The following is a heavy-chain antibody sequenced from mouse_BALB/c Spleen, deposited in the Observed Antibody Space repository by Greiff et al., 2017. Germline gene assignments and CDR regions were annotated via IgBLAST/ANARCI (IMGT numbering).Heavy chain of an antibody. D-gene: IGHD2-1*01. CDR1: GYTFTSYW. J-gene: IGHJ2*01. CDR3: ARGGGNYYFDY. CDR2: INPSTGYT. Sequence: VQLQQSGAELAKPGASVKMSCKASGYTFTSYWMHWVKQRPGQGLEWIGYINPSTGYTEYNQKFKDKATLTADKSSSTAYMQLSSLTSEDSAVYYCARGGGNYYFDYWGQGTTLTVSS. V-gene: IGHV1-7*01.